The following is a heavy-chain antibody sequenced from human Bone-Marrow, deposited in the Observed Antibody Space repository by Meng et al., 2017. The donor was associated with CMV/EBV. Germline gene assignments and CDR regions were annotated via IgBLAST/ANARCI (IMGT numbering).Heavy chain of an antibody. CDR1: GFSFRGYA. V-gene: IGHV3-23*01. D-gene: IGHD4-11*01. CDR2: INTSGGAT. Sequence: LCCAGSGFSFRGYAMSWVRQAPGKGLEWVSSINTSGGATYYADSVKGRFTISRDNSKDTLYLQMNSLTAEDTALYYCAKGYSNPIDYWGQGTLVTVSS. CDR3: AKGYSNPIDY. J-gene: IGHJ4*02.